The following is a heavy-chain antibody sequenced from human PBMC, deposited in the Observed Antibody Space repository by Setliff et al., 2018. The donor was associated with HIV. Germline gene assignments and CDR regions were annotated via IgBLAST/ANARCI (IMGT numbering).Heavy chain of an antibody. CDR1: DYSISSDYY. CDR2: FSPRGRT. J-gene: IGHJ3*02. Sequence: SETLSLTCAVSDYSISSDYYWGWIRQPPGKGLEWVGSFSPRGRTYQNASLKSRVTISVDRSKNQFSLKLTSVTAADTAIYYCASTTSGVSGSYPAHAFDIWGQGTMVTVSS. CDR3: ASTTSGVSGSYPAHAFDI. V-gene: IGHV4-38-2*01. D-gene: IGHD3-10*01.